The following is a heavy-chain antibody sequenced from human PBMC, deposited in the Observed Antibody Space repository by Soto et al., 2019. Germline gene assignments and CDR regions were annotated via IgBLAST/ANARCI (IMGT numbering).Heavy chain of an antibody. D-gene: IGHD3-22*01. CDR1: GGSINNYY. V-gene: IGHV4-59*12. Sequence: SETLSLTCTVSGGSINNYYWSWIRQPPGKGLEWIGYIYYSGRTSYNPSLKSRVTISVDTSKNQFSLKLSSVTAADTAVYYCARDTPGLEDFDYWGQGTLVTVSS. CDR3: ARDTPGLEDFDY. J-gene: IGHJ4*02. CDR2: IYYSGRT.